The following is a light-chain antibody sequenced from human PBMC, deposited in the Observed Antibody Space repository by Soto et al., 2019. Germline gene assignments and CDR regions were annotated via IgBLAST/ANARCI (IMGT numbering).Light chain of an antibody. Sequence: DIQMTQSPSSLSASVGDRVTISCRASQSISSYLNWYQQKPGKAPNLLIYAASSLQSGVPSRFSGSGSGTDFTLTISSLQPEDFATYYCQKYNSPPSITFGQGTRLEIK. CDR3: QKYNSPPSIT. CDR1: QSISSY. V-gene: IGKV1-39*01. J-gene: IGKJ5*01. CDR2: AAS.